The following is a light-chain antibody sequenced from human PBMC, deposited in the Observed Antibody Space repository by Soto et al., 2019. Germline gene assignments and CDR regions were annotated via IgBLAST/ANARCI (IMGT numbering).Light chain of an antibody. V-gene: IGKV3-20*01. Sequence: EIVLTQSPGTLSLSAGERATLSCRASQTVNSNYFAWYQQKPGQAPRLLIYAASNRATGIPDRFSGSGSVKDFTRTINRLETEDLGVDYGQQFGNSSQAFGLGTKVEIK. CDR2: AAS. J-gene: IGKJ1*01. CDR1: QTVNSNY. CDR3: QQFGNSSQA.